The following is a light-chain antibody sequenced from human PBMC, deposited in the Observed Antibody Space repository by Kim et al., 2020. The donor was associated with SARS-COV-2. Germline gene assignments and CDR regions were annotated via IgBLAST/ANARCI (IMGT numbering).Light chain of an antibody. CDR3: QAWDNTWV. Sequence: SYELTQPPSVSVSPGQTVTITCSGDKLGEKYSSWYQQQPGQAPVLVIYQDTKRPSGIPERFAGSNSGNTATLTISGAQAMDEADYYCQAWDNTWVFG. CDR1: KLGEKY. CDR2: QDT. V-gene: IGLV3-1*01. J-gene: IGLJ1*01.